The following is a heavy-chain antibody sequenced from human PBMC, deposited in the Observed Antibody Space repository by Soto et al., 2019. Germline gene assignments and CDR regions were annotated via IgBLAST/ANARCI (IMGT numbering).Heavy chain of an antibody. V-gene: IGHV3-23*01. CDR3: AKDLISSGWYTWFDP. J-gene: IGHJ5*02. Sequence: EVQLLESGGGLVQPGGSLRLSCAASGFTFSSYAMTWVRQAPGKGLEWVSVISGSGGRAQYADSVRGRFTISRDNAWDTVYLHMNSLRVEDTAIYYCAKDLISSGWYTWFDPRGQGTLVTVSS. CDR2: ISGSGGRA. CDR1: GFTFSSYA. D-gene: IGHD6-19*01.